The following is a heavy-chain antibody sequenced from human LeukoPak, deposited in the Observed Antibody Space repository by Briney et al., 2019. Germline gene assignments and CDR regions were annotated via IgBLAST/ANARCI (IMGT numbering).Heavy chain of an antibody. CDR2: ISSGGSNK. J-gene: IGHJ5*02. CDR3: ARAPFITIFGVVIPWFDP. D-gene: IGHD3-3*01. Sequence: PGGSLRLSCAASGFIFSNYEMNWVRQAPGKGLEWVSYISSGGSNKYSADSVKGRFTISRDNAKNSLYLQMNSLRAEDTAVYYCARAPFITIFGVVIPWFDPWGQGTLVTVSS. CDR1: GFIFSNYE. V-gene: IGHV3-48*03.